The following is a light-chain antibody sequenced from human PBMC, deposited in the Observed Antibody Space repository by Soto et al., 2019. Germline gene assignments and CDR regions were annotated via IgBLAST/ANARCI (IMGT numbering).Light chain of an antibody. Sequence: DIQMTQSPSTLSASVGDRVTITCRASPTINSFLAWYQQTPGKAPKLLIYDASSLQSGVPSRFSGGGSGTEFTLTISSLQPDDFATFHCQQYYRYPWTFGQGTKVEIK. CDR2: DAS. V-gene: IGKV1-5*01. CDR1: PTINSF. J-gene: IGKJ1*01. CDR3: QQYYRYPWT.